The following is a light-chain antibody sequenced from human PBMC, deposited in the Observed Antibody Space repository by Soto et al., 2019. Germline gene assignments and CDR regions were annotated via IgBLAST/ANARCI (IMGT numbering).Light chain of an antibody. CDR2: DVS. J-gene: IGLJ1*01. CDR3: SSYTSSSPDV. Sequence: QSALTQPASVSGSPGQSITISCTGTSSDVGGYNYVSWYQQHPGKAPKLMIYDVSNRPSGVSNRFSGSKSGNTASLTISVLQAEDEADYYCSSYTSSSPDVFGTGTKVTVL. CDR1: SSDVGGYNY. V-gene: IGLV2-14*01.